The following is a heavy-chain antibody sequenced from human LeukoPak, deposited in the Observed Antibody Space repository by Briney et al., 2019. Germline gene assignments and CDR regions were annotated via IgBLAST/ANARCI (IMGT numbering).Heavy chain of an antibody. Sequence: GGSLRLSCAASGFTFSSYWMHWVRQAPGKGLVWVSRINSDGSSTSYADSVKGRFTISKDNAKNTLYLQMDSLRAEDTAVYYCATGQGHGMDVWGQGTTVTVSS. J-gene: IGHJ6*02. CDR2: INSDGSST. D-gene: IGHD1-14*01. CDR1: GFTFSSYW. V-gene: IGHV3-74*01. CDR3: ATGQGHGMDV.